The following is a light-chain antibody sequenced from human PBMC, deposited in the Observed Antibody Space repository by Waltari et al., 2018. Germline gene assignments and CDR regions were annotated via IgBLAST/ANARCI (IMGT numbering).Light chain of an antibody. J-gene: IGLJ2*01. CDR1: SSDVGAYNY. V-gene: IGLV2-14*03. CDR3: SSYISSSTLEL. Sequence: QSALTQPASASGSPGQSITISCTGTSSDVGAYNYVSWYQQHPGKAPKLIIFDVSNRPSGVSNRFSGSKSGNTASLTISGLQAEDEADYYCSSYISSSTLELFGGGTSLTVL. CDR2: DVS.